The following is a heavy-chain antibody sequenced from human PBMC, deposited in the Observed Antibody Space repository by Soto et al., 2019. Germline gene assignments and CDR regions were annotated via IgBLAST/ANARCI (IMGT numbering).Heavy chain of an antibody. D-gene: IGHD3-3*01. CDR2: IYPGDSDT. J-gene: IGHJ4*02. CDR1: GYSFTSYW. Sequence: GESLKISCKGSGYSFTSYWIGWVRQMPGKGLEWMGIIYPGDSDTRYSPSFQGQVTISANKSISTAYLQWSSLKASDTAMYYCARGNDFWSGYRKGTFDYWGQGTLVTVSS. CDR3: ARGNDFWSGYRKGTFDY. V-gene: IGHV5-51*01.